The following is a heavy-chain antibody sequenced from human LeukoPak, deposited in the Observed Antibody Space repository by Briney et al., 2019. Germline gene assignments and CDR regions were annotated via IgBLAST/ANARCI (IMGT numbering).Heavy chain of an antibody. D-gene: IGHD4-23*01. V-gene: IGHV3-11*01. CDR3: ARDPMYNGGNSGAFDF. CDR1: GFTFRDHF. J-gene: IGHJ3*01. CDR2: ISGSGAT. Sequence: PGGSLRLSCAASGFTFRDHFMTWIRQAPGKGLEWISYISGSGATYYADSVKGRFTISRDNAQNSLWLQMNSLRAEDTAVYYCARDPMYNGGNSGAFDFWGQGTLVTASS.